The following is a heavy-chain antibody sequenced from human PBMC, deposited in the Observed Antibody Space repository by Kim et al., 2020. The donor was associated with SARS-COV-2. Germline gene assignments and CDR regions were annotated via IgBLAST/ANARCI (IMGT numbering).Heavy chain of an antibody. J-gene: IGHJ4*02. D-gene: IGHD6-19*01. Sequence: QKFQDRVTITADESTSTAYMELSSLRSEDTAVYYCARDGSDSSGWYIVDYWGQGTLVTVSS. CDR3: ARDGSDSSGWYIVDY. V-gene: IGHV1-69*01.